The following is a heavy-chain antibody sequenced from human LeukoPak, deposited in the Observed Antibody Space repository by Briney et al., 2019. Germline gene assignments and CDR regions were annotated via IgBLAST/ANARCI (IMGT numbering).Heavy chain of an antibody. CDR2: ISYDGSNK. V-gene: IGHV3-30*04. CDR1: GFTFSSYA. CDR3: ARDYCSSISCPGGWFDP. J-gene: IGHJ5*02. D-gene: IGHD2-2*01. Sequence: QPGRSLRLSCAASGFTFSSYAMHWVRQAPGKGLEWVAVISYDGSNKYYADSVKGRFTISRDNSKNTLYLQMNSLRAEDTAVYYCARDYCSSISCPGGWFDPWGQGTLVTVSS.